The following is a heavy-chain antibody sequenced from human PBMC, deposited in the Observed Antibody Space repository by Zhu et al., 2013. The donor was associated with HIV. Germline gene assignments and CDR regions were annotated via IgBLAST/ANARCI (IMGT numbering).Heavy chain of an antibody. CDR1: GYTFTSYY. D-gene: IGHD3-3*01. V-gene: IGHV1-46*01. Sequence: QVQLVQSGAEVMKPGASVKVSCKASGYTFTSYYMHWVRQAPGQGLEWMGIINPSGGSTSYAQKFQGRVTMTRDTSTSTVYMELSSLRSEDTAVYYCARGPTWYDFWSGSSLEYWGQGTLVTVSS. J-gene: IGHJ4*02. CDR2: INPSGGST. CDR3: ARGPTWYDFWSGSSLEY.